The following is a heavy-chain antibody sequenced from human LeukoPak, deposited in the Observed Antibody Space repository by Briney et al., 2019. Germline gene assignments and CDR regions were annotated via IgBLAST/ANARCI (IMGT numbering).Heavy chain of an antibody. Sequence: SETLSLTCSVSRYSISSGYYWAWIRQPPGKGLEWIGSIYHSGSAYYNASLKSRVTISVDTSKNQFSLKLSSVTAADTAVYYCASPGRDLTGYYTYYFDYWGQGTLVTVSS. CDR1: RYSISSGYY. V-gene: IGHV4-38-2*02. J-gene: IGHJ4*02. D-gene: IGHD3-9*01. CDR2: IYHSGSA. CDR3: ASPGRDLTGYYTYYFDY.